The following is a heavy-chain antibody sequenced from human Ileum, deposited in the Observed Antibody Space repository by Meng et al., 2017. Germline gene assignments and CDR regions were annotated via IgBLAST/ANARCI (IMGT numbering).Heavy chain of an antibody. Sequence: GESLKISCAASGFTFSDFAMGWVRLAPGKGLEWAALITANGGSTYHAESLKGRFTISRDNVKNTLDLQMDSLRAADTALYYCAKADWIVVPWFDPWGQGTLVTVSS. CDR2: ITANGGST. CDR1: GFTFSDFA. J-gene: IGHJ5*02. V-gene: IGHV3-23*01. D-gene: IGHD3-22*01. CDR3: AKADWIVVPWFDP.